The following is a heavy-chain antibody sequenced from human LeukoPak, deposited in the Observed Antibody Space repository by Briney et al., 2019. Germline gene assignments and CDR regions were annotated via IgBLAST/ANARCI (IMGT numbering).Heavy chain of an antibody. CDR1: GFTFSSYA. D-gene: IGHD6-13*01. V-gene: IGHV3-30-3*01. CDR2: ISYDGSNK. CDR3: ARVIAAAEDAFDI. Sequence: GGSLRLSCAASGFTFSSYAMHWVRQAPGKGLEWVAVISYDGSNKYYADSVKGRFTISRDNSKNTLYLQMNSLRAEDTAVYYCARVIAAAEDAFDIWGQGTMVTVSS. J-gene: IGHJ3*02.